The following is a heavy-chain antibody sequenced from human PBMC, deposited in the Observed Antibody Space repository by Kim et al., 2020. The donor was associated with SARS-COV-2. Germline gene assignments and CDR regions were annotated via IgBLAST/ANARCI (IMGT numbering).Heavy chain of an antibody. CDR3: AREGHCTNMRCRIDY. CDR1: GFNVSHYG. CDR2: IWFDGNKR. J-gene: IGHJ4*01. V-gene: IGHV3-33*01. Sequence: GGSLRLSCVMSGFNVSHYGIHWVRQAPGKGLEWVADIWFDGNKRFYADSVKGRFSLSRESPKKAVYLQMNSLRGEETGLYYCAREGHCTNMRCRIDYWG. D-gene: IGHD2-21*01.